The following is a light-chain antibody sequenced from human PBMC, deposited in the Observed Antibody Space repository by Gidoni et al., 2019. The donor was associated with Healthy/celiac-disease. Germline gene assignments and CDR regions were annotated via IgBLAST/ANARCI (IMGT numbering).Light chain of an antibody. V-gene: IGKV1-39*01. CDR3: QQSYSTHGT. CDR1: QSISSY. CDR2: AAS. Sequence: DIQMTQSPSSLSASVGDRVTITCRASQSISSYLNWYQQKPGKAPKLLIYAASSLQSWVPSRFSGSGSGTDFTITISSRQPEEFATYYCQQSYSTHGTFGQGTKLEIK. J-gene: IGKJ2*01.